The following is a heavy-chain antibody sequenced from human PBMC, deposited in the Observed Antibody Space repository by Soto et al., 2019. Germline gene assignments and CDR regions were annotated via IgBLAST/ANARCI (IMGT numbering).Heavy chain of an antibody. J-gene: IGHJ6*02. V-gene: IGHV3-53*01. CDR1: GFTVSSNY. CDR2: IYSGGST. Sequence: PGGSLRLSCAASGFTVSSNYMSWVRQAPGKGLEWVSVIYSGGSTYYADSVKGRFTISRDNSKNTLYLQMNSLRAEDTAVYYCAGDHSGTANGMDVWGQGTTVTVS. CDR3: AGDHSGTANGMDV. D-gene: IGHD6-13*01.